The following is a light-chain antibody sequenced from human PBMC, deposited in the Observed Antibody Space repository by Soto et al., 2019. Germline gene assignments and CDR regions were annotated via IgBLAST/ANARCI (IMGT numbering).Light chain of an antibody. Sequence: DIPMTQSPSSLSTSIGDIVTITCRASQRINIYLNCYRQKPGKAPELLIYSASNLQSGVPSRFSGSGSGTDFTLTISGLQPEDFATYYCQQSFSTPTFVQGTRLEIK. CDR3: QQSFSTPT. CDR1: QRINIY. V-gene: IGKV1-39*01. J-gene: IGKJ5*01. CDR2: SAS.